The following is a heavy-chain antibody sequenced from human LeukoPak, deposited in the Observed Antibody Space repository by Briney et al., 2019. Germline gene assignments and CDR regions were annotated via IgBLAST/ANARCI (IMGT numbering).Heavy chain of an antibody. CDR1: GLTLSNYA. D-gene: IGHD6-6*01. V-gene: IGHV3-21*01. J-gene: IGHJ6*02. Sequence: GGSLRLSCAASGLTLSNYAMNWVRQAPGKGLEWVSSISSSSSYIYYADSVKGRFTISRDNAKNSLYLQMNSLRAEDTAVYYCASNSSSSVWGQGTTVTVSS. CDR2: ISSSSSYI. CDR3: ASNSSSSV.